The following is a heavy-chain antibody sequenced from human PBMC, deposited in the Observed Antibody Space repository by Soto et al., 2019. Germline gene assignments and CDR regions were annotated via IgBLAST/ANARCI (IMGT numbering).Heavy chain of an antibody. Sequence: QVQLQESGPGLVKPSGTLSLTCAVSGDSISSDKWWSWVRQPPGKGLEWIGEIHHSGRTNYNPSQTSRVTILVEKSKNQVSLELSSMPAADTAVYYCARGGDWQFDYWGQGTLVTVSS. CDR3: ARGGDWQFDY. V-gene: IGHV4-4*02. CDR1: GDSISSDKW. J-gene: IGHJ4*02. CDR2: IHHSGRT. D-gene: IGHD2-21*02.